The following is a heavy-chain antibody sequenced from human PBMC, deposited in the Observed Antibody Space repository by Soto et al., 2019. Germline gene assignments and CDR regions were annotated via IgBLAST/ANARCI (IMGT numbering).Heavy chain of an antibody. CDR3: ARTTGAVGYYYYGMDV. CDR1: GGSISSYY. CDR2: IYYSGST. V-gene: IGHV4-59*01. D-gene: IGHD1-1*01. J-gene: IGHJ6*02. Sequence: PSETLSLTCPVSGGSISSYYWSWIRQPPGKGLEWIGYIYYSGSTNYNPSLQSRVTISVDTSKNQFSLKLSSVTAADTAVYYCARTTGAVGYYYYGMDVWGQGTTVTVSS.